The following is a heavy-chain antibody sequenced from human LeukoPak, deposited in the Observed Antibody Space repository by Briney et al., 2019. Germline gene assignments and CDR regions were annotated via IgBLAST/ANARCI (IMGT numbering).Heavy chain of an antibody. D-gene: IGHD3-22*01. CDR3: ARAIDYYDSSGNPWGYYFDY. V-gene: IGHV4-59*01. CDR2: IFYSGNT. Sequence: SETLSLTCTVSGGSISSYYWSWIRQPPGKGLEWIGYIFYSGNTNYNPSLKSRVTISLGTSKNQFSLKLSSVTAADTAVYYCARAIDYYDSSGNPWGYYFDYWGQGTLVTVSS. J-gene: IGHJ4*02. CDR1: GGSISSYY.